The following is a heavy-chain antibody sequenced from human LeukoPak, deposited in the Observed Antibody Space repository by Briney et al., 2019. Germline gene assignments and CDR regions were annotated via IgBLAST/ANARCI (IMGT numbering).Heavy chain of an antibody. D-gene: IGHD3-10*01. J-gene: IGHJ4*02. CDR2: MNQDGSEK. Sequence: PGGSLRLSCAASGFTFSSYWMSWVRQAPGKGLESVANMNQDGSEKYYVDSMKGRFTISRDNAMNSLYLQINSLRAEDTAVYYCAGDHYGSGNYYHHYWGQGTLVTVSS. CDR1: GFTFSSYW. V-gene: IGHV3-7*01. CDR3: AGDHYGSGNYYHHY.